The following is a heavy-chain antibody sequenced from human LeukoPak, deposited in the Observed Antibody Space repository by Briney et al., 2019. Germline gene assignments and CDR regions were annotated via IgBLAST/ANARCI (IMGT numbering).Heavy chain of an antibody. D-gene: IGHD5-24*01. Sequence: SETLSLTCTVSGGSISSYYWSWIRQPPGKGLEWIGYIYYTGNTNHNPSLKSRVTISVDTSKNQFSLKLTSVTAADTAVYYCARGSRDKEYYFDYWGQGTLVTVSS. V-gene: IGHV4-59*01. CDR3: ARGSRDKEYYFDY. CDR2: IYYTGNT. J-gene: IGHJ4*02. CDR1: GGSISSYY.